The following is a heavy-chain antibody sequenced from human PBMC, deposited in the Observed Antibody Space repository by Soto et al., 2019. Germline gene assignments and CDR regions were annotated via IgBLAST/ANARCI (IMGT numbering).Heavy chain of an antibody. Sequence: AGGSLRLSCAASGFTFDDYGMSWVRQAPGKGLEWVSGINWNGGSTGYADSVKGRFTIARDNAKNSLYLQMNSLRAEDTALYYCARSPGYSYGYSDYWGQGTLVTVSS. CDR2: INWNGGST. CDR3: ARSPGYSYGYSDY. CDR1: GFTFDDYG. D-gene: IGHD5-18*01. J-gene: IGHJ4*02. V-gene: IGHV3-20*04.